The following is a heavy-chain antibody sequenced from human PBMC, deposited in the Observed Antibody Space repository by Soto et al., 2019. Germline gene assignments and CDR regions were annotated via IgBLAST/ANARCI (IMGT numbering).Heavy chain of an antibody. Sequence: GGSLRLSCAASGFTFSDYYMSWIRQAPGKGLEWVAFISYDESNKYYADSVKGRFTISRDNSKNTLYLQMNSLRAEDTAVYYCARGPGGYYDIWGRGTLVTVSS. J-gene: IGHJ4*02. V-gene: IGHV3-30-3*01. D-gene: IGHD3-10*01. CDR2: ISYDESNK. CDR1: GFTFSDYY. CDR3: ARGPGGYYDI.